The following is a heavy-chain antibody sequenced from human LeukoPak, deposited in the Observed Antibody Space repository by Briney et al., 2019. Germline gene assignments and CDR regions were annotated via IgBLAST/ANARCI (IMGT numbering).Heavy chain of an antibody. V-gene: IGHV1-2*02. D-gene: IGHD2-2*01. CDR3: ASLVTAADPWWFDP. J-gene: IGHJ5*02. Sequence: ASVKVSCKASGYTFTGYYMHWVRQAPGQGLERMGWINPNSGGTNYAQKFQGRVTMTRDTSISTAYMELSRLRSDDTAVYYCASLVTAADPWWFDPWGQGTLVTVSS. CDR2: INPNSGGT. CDR1: GYTFTGYY.